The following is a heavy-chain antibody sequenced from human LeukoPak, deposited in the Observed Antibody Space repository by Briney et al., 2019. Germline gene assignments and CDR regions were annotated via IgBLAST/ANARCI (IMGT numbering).Heavy chain of an antibody. CDR2: IRSKAYGGTT. V-gene: IGHV3-49*04. D-gene: IGHD4-17*01. CDR1: GFTFSTYW. J-gene: IGHJ4*02. Sequence: PGGSLRLSCAASGFTFSTYWLTWVRQAPGKGLEWVGFIRSKAYGGTTEYAASVKGRFTISRDDSKSIAYLQMNSLKTEDTAVYYCTRDGPTTVTTDYWGQGTLVTVSS. CDR3: TRDGPTTVTTDY.